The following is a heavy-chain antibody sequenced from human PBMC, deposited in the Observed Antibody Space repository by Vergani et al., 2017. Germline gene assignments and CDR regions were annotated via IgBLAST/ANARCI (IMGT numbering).Heavy chain of an antibody. V-gene: IGHV1-69-2*01. D-gene: IGHD2-2*01. CDR2: VDPEDGET. J-gene: IGHJ6*02. CDR3: AVPPAVNTCCMEV. Sequence: EVQLVQSGAEVKKPGATMKISCKVSGYTFTDHYMHWVKQAPGKGLEWMGLVDPEDGETIYAEKLKGRVTIAADTSTDTAHLEFGSLRSEDAGVYNCAVPPAVNTCCMEVWGQGTTVIVSS. CDR1: GYTFTDHY.